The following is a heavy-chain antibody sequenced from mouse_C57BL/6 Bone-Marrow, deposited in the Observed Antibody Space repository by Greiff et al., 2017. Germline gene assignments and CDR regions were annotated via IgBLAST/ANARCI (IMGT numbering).Heavy chain of an antibody. J-gene: IGHJ1*03. CDR1: GYTFTSYW. CDR3: ARRDDDYGRSPWCVDV. D-gene: IGHD1-1*01. CDR2: IHPTRGSP. Sequence: QVQLQQPGAELVKPGASVKLSCKASGYTFTSYWMHWVKQRPGQGLEWIGMIHPTRGSPNYNEKFKSKATLTVDKSSRTAYMQLSSLTSEDAAVYYCARRDDDYGRSPWCVDVWGTGTTVTVSS. V-gene: IGHV1-64*01.